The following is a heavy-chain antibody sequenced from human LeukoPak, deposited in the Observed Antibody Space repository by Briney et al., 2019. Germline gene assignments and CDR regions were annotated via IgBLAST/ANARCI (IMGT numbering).Heavy chain of an antibody. CDR2: IYYSGST. CDR1: GGSISSSSYY. J-gene: IGHJ3*02. D-gene: IGHD1-26*01. CDR3: ARGSGSYYIWDAFDI. V-gene: IGHV4-39*01. Sequence: SETLSLTCTVSGGSISSSSYYWGWIRQPPGKGLEWIGSIYYSGSTYYNPSLKSRVTISVDTSKNQFSLKLSSVTAADTAAYYCARGSGSYYIWDAFDIWGQGTMVTVSS.